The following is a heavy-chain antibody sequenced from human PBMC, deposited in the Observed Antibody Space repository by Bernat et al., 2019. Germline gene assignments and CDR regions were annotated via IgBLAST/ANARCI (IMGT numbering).Heavy chain of an antibody. Sequence: QLHLQESGPGLVKPSETLSLNCTVSGSSISSNNYYWGWIRQPPGKGLEWIGTIYYSGTTYYNPSLRSRVTLSLDTSKNQFYLKLSYVTAAHTAVYYCARRVVVYFDYWGQGELVTVSS. CDR1: GSSISSNNYY. J-gene: IGHJ4*02. CDR3: ARRVVVYFDY. D-gene: IGHD2-15*01. CDR2: IYYSGTT. V-gene: IGHV4-39*01.